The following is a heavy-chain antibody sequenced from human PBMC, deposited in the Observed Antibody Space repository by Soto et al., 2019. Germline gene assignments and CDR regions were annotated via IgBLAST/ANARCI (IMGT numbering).Heavy chain of an antibody. Sequence: PSETLSLTCAVSGYSISSGYYWGWIRQPPGKGLEWIGSIYHSGSTYYNPSLKSRVTISVDTSKNQFSLKLSSVTAADTAVYYCARGVGIAAAGNLDYWGQGTLVTVSS. CDR3: ARGVGIAAAGNLDY. D-gene: IGHD6-13*01. V-gene: IGHV4-38-2*01. CDR1: GYSISSGYY. J-gene: IGHJ4*02. CDR2: IYHSGST.